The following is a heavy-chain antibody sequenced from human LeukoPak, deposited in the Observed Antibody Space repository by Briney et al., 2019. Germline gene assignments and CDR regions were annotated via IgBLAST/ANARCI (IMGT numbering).Heavy chain of an antibody. D-gene: IGHD6-19*01. Sequence: GGSLRLSCAASGFTFSSYWMHWVRQAPGKGLVWVSRINSDDSSTSYADSVKGRFTISRDNAKNTLYQQMNSLRAEDTAVYYCARAAGAVYSSGWYAWAYWGQGTLVTVSS. CDR3: ARAAGAVYSSGWYAWAY. V-gene: IGHV3-74*01. CDR1: GFTFSSYW. J-gene: IGHJ4*02. CDR2: INSDDSST.